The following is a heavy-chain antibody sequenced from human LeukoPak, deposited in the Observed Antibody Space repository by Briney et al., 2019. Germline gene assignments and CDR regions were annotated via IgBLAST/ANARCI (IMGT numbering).Heavy chain of an antibody. J-gene: IGHJ4*02. CDR1: GGSISSGTHY. D-gene: IGHD4/OR15-4a*01. CDR2: IYYTRIT. Sequence: SETLSLTCTVSGGSISSGTHYYNWIRQHPGKGLEWIGYIYYTRITSYNPSLRGRVSMSVDTSMNQVSLKVTSLTAADTAVYYCAASSGVTLGRFWGQGALVTVSS. CDR3: AASSGVTLGRF. V-gene: IGHV4-31*03.